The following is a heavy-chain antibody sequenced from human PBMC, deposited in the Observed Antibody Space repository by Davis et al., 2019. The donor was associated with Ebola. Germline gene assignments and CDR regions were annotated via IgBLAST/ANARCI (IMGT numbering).Heavy chain of an antibody. CDR3: AREVAGYYIGYYYYGMDV. CDR2: ISSSSSTI. V-gene: IGHV3-48*02. D-gene: IGHD3-9*01. CDR1: GFTSSRYS. J-gene: IGHJ6*02. Sequence: GESLKISCAASGFTSSRYSMNWVRQAPGKGLEWVSYISSSSSTIYYADSVKGRFTISRDNAKNSLYLQMNSLRDEDTAVYYCAREVAGYYIGYYYYGMDVWGQGTTVTVSS.